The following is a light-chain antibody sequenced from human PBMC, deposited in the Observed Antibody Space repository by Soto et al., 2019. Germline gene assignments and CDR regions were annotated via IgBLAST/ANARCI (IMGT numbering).Light chain of an antibody. V-gene: IGKV1-39*01. CDR2: GAS. CDR1: RNVWNY. Sequence: DVQMTQSESSLLATVGGRVTITCRASRNVWNYVNWYQQKPGKAPRLVIFGASDLEDGVPTRFSGSGSGTDFSLTISSLKSGDFATYYCQQTFYIPRSFGQGTKVDIK. J-gene: IGKJ2*01. CDR3: QQTFYIPRS.